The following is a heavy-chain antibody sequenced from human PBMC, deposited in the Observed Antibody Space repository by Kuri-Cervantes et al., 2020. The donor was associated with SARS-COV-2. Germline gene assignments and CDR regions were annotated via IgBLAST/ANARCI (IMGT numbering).Heavy chain of an antibody. J-gene: IGHJ6*03. CDR1: GFTFDDYA. CDR3: AREGRHFDWLATIGYMDV. CDR2: ISWNSGSI. V-gene: IGHV3-9*01. D-gene: IGHD3-9*01. Sequence: SLKISCAASGFTFDDYAMHWVRQAPEKGLEWVSGISWNSGSIGYADSVKGRFTISRDNAKNSLYLQMNSLRAEDTAVYYCAREGRHFDWLATIGYMDVWGKGTTVTVSS.